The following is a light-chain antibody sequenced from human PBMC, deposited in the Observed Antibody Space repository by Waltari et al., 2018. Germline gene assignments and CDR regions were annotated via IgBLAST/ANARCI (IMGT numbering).Light chain of an antibody. J-gene: IGKJ1*01. V-gene: IGKV3-20*01. CDR3: QQYNSFFRT. CDR2: DSS. Sequence: DIVLTQSPGTLSLSPGERATLSCRASQYVGSNFLAWYQQKPGQAPRLLIYDSSNRATGIPDRFSGSGSGTDFTLTISGLQPDDFATYFCQQYNSFFRTFGQGTKVEIK. CDR1: QYVGSNF.